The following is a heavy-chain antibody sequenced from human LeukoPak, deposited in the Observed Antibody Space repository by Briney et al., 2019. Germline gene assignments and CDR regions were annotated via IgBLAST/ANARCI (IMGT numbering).Heavy chain of an antibody. V-gene: IGHV3-23*01. Sequence: GGSLRLSCAASGFTFSNYAMSWVRQAPGKGLEWVPISGSGDSTYYADSVKGRFTISRDNSKNTLYLQMSSLRADDTAVYYCAKTERDRYYFDSWGQGTLVTVSS. CDR2: ISGSGDST. CDR1: GFTFSNYA. CDR3: AKTERDRYYFDS. J-gene: IGHJ4*02.